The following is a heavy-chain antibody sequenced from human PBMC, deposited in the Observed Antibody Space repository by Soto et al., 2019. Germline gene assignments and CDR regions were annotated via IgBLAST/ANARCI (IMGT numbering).Heavy chain of an antibody. J-gene: IGHJ6*03. CDR2: ISSSGGGT. CDR3: AKVIGYCDSTTCYKKDYYYMDV. Sequence: GGSLRLSCAASAFTFRDYAMSWVRQAPGKGLECVSIISSSGGGTYYADSVKGRFTISRDNSRNTVYLQMNSLRAEDTAGYYCAKVIGYCDSTTCYKKDYYYMDVWGKGTTVTVSS. V-gene: IGHV3-23*01. CDR1: AFTFRDYA. D-gene: IGHD2-2*02.